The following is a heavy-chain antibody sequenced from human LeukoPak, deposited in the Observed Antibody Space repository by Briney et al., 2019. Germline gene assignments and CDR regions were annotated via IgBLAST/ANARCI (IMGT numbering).Heavy chain of an antibody. D-gene: IGHD2-2*02. V-gene: IGHV4-39*07. CDR1: GGSIGSSSYY. CDR2: IYYSGST. Sequence: SETLSLTCTVSGGSIGSSSYYWGRIRQPPGKGLEWIGSIYYSGSTYYNPSLKSRVTISVDTSKNQFSLKLSSVTAADTAVYYCARSIVVVPAAIGFWFDPWGQGTLVTVSS. J-gene: IGHJ5*02. CDR3: ARSIVVVPAAIGFWFDP.